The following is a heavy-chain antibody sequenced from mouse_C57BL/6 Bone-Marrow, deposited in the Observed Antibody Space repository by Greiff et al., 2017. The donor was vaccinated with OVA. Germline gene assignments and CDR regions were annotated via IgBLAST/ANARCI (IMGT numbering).Heavy chain of an antibody. J-gene: IGHJ2*01. CDR1: GYTFTDYE. D-gene: IGHD6-1*01. V-gene: IGHV1-15*01. Sequence: VQLQQSGAELVRPGASVTLSCKASGYTFTDYEMHWVKQTPVHGLEWIGAIDPETGGTAYNQKFKGKAILTADKSSSTAYMALRSLTSEASAVSYSLRRAYSDDWGQGTTLTASYFDYWGQGTTLTVSA. CDR2: IDPETGGT. CDR3: LRRAYSDDWGQGTTLTASYFDY.